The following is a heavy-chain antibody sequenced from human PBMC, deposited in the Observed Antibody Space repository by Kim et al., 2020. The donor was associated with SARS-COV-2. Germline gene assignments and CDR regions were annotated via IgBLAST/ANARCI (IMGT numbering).Heavy chain of an antibody. CDR3: ARSRVGELLCDY. Sequence: SVKVSCKASGGTFSSYAISWVRQAPGQGLEWMGGIIPIFGTANYAQKFQGRVTITADESTSTAYMELSSLRSEDTAVYYCARSRVGELLCDYWGQGTLVTVSS. J-gene: IGHJ4*02. CDR1: GGTFSSYA. CDR2: IIPIFGTA. V-gene: IGHV1-69*13. D-gene: IGHD1-26*01.